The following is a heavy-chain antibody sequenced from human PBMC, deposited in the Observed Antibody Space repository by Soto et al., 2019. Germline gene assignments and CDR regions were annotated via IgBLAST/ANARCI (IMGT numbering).Heavy chain of an antibody. CDR1: GYTXTGYY. V-gene: IGHV1-2*02. CDR3: ARRAPIVVVPAAIWVSGFDP. D-gene: IGHD2-2*01. J-gene: IGHJ5*02. CDR2: INPNSGGT. Sequence: SXKVSLEASGYTXTGYYMHLVRQAPGQGLEWMGWINPNSGGTNYAQKFQVMVTMTRYTSISTAYMQLRRLRSDDTAVYYCARRAPIVVVPAAIWVSGFDPWGQGTLVTVSS.